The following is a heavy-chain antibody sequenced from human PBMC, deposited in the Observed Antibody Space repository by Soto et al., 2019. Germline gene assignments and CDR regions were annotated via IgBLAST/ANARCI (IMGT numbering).Heavy chain of an antibody. CDR2: IDPSDSYT. D-gene: IGHD6-6*01. CDR1: GYSFTSYW. Sequence: GESLKISCKGSGYSFTSYWISWVRQMPGKGLEWMGRIDPSDSYTNYSPSFQGHVTISADKSISTAYLQWSSLKASDTAMYYSATTLQLEDYYYYRMDVWGQGTRVTVSS. J-gene: IGHJ6*02. CDR3: ATTLQLEDYYYYRMDV. V-gene: IGHV5-10-1*01.